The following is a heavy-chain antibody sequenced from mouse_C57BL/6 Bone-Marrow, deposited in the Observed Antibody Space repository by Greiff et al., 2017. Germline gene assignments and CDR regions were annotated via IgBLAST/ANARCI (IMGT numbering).Heavy chain of an antibody. J-gene: IGHJ3*01. D-gene: IGHD2-10*02. Sequence: VQLQQSGAELVRPGASVKLFCTASGFNIKDDYMHWVKQRPEQGLEWIGWIDPENGDTEYASKFQGKATITAEASSNTADLQLSSLTSGDTTVYYCTLYGTQAWFAYWGQGTLVTVSA. CDR1: GFNIKDDY. V-gene: IGHV14-4*01. CDR3: TLYGTQAWFAY. CDR2: IDPENGDT.